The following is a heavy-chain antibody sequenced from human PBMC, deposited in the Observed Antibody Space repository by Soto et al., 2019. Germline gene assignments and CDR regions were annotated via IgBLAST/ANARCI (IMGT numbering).Heavy chain of an antibody. V-gene: IGHV4-4*02. CDR3: ARQGFGPLHGLVDV. J-gene: IGHJ6*02. Sequence: PSETLSLTCAVSGGSISSSNWWSWVRQPPGKGLEWIGEIYHSGSTNYNPSLKSRVTISVDKSKNQFSLKVTSVTATDTAVYYCARQGFGPLHGLVDVWGQGTTVTVSS. D-gene: IGHD3-10*01. CDR2: IYHSGST. CDR1: GGSISSSNW.